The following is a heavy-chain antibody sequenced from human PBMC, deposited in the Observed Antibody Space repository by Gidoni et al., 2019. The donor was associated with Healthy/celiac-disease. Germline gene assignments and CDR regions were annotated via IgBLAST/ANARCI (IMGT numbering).Heavy chain of an antibody. CDR3: ARDSLMDV. V-gene: IGHV1-69*01. Sequence: QVKLVQSGAEVKKPGATVKGYCKASGGTFISYAISWVRQSPGQGLEWMGGIIPIFCPANYAQKFQGRVTITADESTSTAYMELSSLRSEDTAVYYCARDSLMDVWGQGTTVTVSS. CDR1: GGTFISYA. J-gene: IGHJ6*02. CDR2: IIPIFCPA.